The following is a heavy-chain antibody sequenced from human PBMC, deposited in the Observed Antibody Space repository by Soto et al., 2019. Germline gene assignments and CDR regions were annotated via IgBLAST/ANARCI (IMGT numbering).Heavy chain of an antibody. V-gene: IGHV1-58*01. D-gene: IGHD3-10*01. CDR2: IVVGSGNT. J-gene: IGHJ4*02. CDR1: GFTFTSSA. Sequence: ASVKVSCKASGFTFTSSAVQWVRQARGQRLEWIGWIVVGSGNTNNAQKFQERVTITRDMSTSTAYMELSSLRSEDTAVYYCAADRGSGSPLADYWGQGTLVTVSS. CDR3: AADRGSGSPLADY.